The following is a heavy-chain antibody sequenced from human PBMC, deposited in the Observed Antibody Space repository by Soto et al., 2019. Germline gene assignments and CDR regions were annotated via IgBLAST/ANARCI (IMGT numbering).Heavy chain of an antibody. V-gene: IGHV4-34*01. J-gene: IGHJ6*03. CDR2: INHSGST. CDR1: GWSFSGYY. Sequence: PSETLSLTCAVYGWSFSGYYWSWIRQPPGKGLEWIGEINHSGSTNYNPSLKSRVTISVDTSKNQFSLKLSSVTAADTAVYYCAREFQEGSSWYPADYYYYYYMDVWGKGTTVTVSS. CDR3: AREFQEGSSWYPADYYYYYYMDV. D-gene: IGHD6-13*01.